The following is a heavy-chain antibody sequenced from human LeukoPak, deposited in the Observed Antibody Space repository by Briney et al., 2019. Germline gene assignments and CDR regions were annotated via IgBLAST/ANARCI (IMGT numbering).Heavy chain of an antibody. CDR3: GRSAVAVTIVAFDI. CDR2: ISSSGSTI. D-gene: IGHD3-22*01. J-gene: IGHJ3*02. Sequence: GGSLRLSCAASGFAFSAYYMTWIRQAPGKGLEWVSSISSSGSTIYYADSVKGRFTIYRDNAKNSLYLQMNSLRAEDTAVYYCGRSAVAVTIVAFDIWGQGTMVTVSS. CDR1: GFAFSAYY. V-gene: IGHV3-11*01.